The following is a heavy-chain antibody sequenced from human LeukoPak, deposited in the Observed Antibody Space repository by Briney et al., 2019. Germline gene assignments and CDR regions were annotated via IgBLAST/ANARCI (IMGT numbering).Heavy chain of an antibody. CDR2: IYSGGST. D-gene: IGHD3-22*01. CDR1: GFTVSSNY. Sequence: GGSLRLSCAASGFTVSSNYMSWVRQAPGKGLEWVSVIYSGGSTYYADSVKGRFTISRDNSKNTLYLQMNSLRAEDTAVYYCARGVNYDSSGCDYWGQGTLVTVSS. J-gene: IGHJ4*02. V-gene: IGHV3-66*01. CDR3: ARGVNYDSSGCDY.